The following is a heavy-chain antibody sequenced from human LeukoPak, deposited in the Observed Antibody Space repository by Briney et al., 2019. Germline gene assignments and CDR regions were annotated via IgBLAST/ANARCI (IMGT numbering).Heavy chain of an antibody. CDR3: ARLDWGSRGSGSFDI. Sequence: PSETLSLTCTVSGGSINTFNHYWGWIRQPPGKGLEWIGSIYYGGNTYYDASLKSRVAMSVDTSKNQFSLKVRSVTAADTAVYFCARLDWGSRGSGSFDIWGQGTLVIVSS. CDR1: GGSINTFNHY. D-gene: IGHD7-27*01. J-gene: IGHJ4*02. V-gene: IGHV4-39*01. CDR2: IYYGGNT.